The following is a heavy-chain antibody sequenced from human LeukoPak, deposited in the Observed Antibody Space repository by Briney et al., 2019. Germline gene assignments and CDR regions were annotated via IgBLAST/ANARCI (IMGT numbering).Heavy chain of an antibody. J-gene: IGHJ4*02. CDR1: GFTFSSYE. CDR3: AKDRKLGIFDY. V-gene: IGHV3-48*03. CDR2: ISSSGSTI. D-gene: IGHD7-27*01. Sequence: GGSLRLSCAASGFTFSSYEMNWVRQAPGKGLEWVSYISSSGSTIYYADSVKGGFTISRDNAKNTLYLQMNSLRAEDTAVYYCAKDRKLGIFDYWGQGTLVTVSS.